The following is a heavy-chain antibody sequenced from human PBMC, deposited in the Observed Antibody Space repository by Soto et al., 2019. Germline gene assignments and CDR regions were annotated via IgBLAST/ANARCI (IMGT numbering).Heavy chain of an antibody. V-gene: IGHV3-9*01. CDR2: ISWNSGSI. CDR1: GFTFDDYA. Sequence: LRLSCAASGFTFDDYAMHWVRQAPGKGLEWVSGISWNSGSIGYADSVKGRFTISRDNAKNSLYLQMNSLRAEDTALYYCAKDRGTYSSGWYFDYWGQGTLVTVSS. CDR3: AKDRGTYSSGWYFDY. D-gene: IGHD6-19*01. J-gene: IGHJ4*02.